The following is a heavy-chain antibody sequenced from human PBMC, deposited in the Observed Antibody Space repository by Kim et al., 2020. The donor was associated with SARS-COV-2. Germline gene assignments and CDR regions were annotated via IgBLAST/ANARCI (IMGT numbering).Heavy chain of an antibody. CDR2: ISYNGRT. J-gene: IGHJ5*02. V-gene: IGHV4-59*08. D-gene: IGHD2-2*01. Sequence: SETLSLTCTVSGDSISPYYWSWIRQPPGKGLEWIAFISYNGRTNYNPSLKSRVIISVDTSRNQFSLRLTSVTAADTAIYYCARHVPAATSSFDPWGQGTL. CDR1: GDSISPYY. CDR3: ARHVPAATSSFDP.